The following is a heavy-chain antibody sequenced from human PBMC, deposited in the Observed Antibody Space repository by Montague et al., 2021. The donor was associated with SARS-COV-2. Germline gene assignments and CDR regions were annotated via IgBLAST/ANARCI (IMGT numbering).Heavy chain of an antibody. D-gene: IGHD6-19*01. CDR2: IYHSGST. J-gene: IGHJ1*01. CDR3: ASRGAVAGKVYFQH. V-gene: IGHV4-4*02. CDR1: GGSISSSNW. Sequence: SETLSLTCAVSGGSISSSNWWSWVRQPPGKGLEWIGEIYHSGSTNNNPSLKSRVTISVDKPKNQFSLKLSSVTAADTAVYYCASRGAVAGKVYFQHWGQGTLVTVSS.